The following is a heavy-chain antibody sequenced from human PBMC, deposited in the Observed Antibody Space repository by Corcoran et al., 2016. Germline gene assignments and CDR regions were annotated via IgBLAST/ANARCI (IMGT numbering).Heavy chain of an antibody. CDR2: IFSNDEK. CDR3: ARTQLEGASRCLFDY. Sequence: QVTLKESGPVLVKPTETLTLTCTVSGFSLSNARMGVSWIRQPPGKALEWLAHIFSNDEKSYSTSLKNRLTISKDTSKSQVVLTMTNMDPVDTATYYCARTQLEGASRCLFDYWGQGTLVTVSS. J-gene: IGHJ4*02. D-gene: IGHD1-1*01. CDR1: GFSLSNARMG. V-gene: IGHV2-26*01.